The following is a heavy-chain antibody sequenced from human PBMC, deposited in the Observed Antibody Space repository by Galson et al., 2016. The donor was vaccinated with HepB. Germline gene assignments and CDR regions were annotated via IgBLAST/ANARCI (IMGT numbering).Heavy chain of an antibody. V-gene: IGHV1-8*01. CDR2: MNPDSGNT. CDR3: ARSGFALSSWFDS. CDR1: GYIFTNYD. Sequence: SVKASCKASGYIFTNYDINWVRQAPGQGLEWMGWMNPDSGNTGYAQNFQGRVTMTRSTSANTAYMELSSLSSDDTAVYYCARSGFALSSWFDSWGQGTLVSVS. D-gene: IGHD2-21*01. J-gene: IGHJ5*01.